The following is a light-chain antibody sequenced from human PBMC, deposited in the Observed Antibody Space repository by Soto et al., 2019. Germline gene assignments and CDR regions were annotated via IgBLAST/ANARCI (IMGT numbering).Light chain of an antibody. CDR1: RSVASRY. J-gene: IGKJ2*01. CDR2: GAS. V-gene: IGKV3-20*01. Sequence: IALTQSPGTLSLSPGERATLSCRASRSVASRYLAWYQQKPGQAPRLLIYGASSRATGIPDRFSGSGSGTDFILTISRLEPEDFAVYYWQQYGYSPYTFGQGTKLEIK. CDR3: QQYGYSPYT.